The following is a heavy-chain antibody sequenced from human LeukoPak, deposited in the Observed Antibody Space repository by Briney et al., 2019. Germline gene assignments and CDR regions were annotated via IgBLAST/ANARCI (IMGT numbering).Heavy chain of an antibody. CDR2: FPSPGRT. Sequence: GGSLRLSRASSGFSVSHNYMIWVRQAPAKGLEYVSIFPSPGRTFHAACVEGRLPVSTNSSRATRYLQMSRLRVEDTGVYYCAREGIPSCGWGWGQGSLVTVSS. V-gene: IGHV3-53*01. CDR1: GFSVSHNY. D-gene: IGHD6-19*01. CDR3: AREGIPSCGWG. J-gene: IGHJ1*01.